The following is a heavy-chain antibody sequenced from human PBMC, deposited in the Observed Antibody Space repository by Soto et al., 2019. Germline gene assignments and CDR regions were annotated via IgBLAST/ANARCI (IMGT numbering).Heavy chain of an antibody. D-gene: IGHD4-17*01. CDR1: GFTFSSYG. J-gene: IGHJ6*02. CDR3: AKLPGAYYYYGMDV. Sequence: PGGSLRLSCAASGFTFSSYGMHWVRQAPGKGLEWVAVISYDGSNKYYADSVKGRFTISRDNSKNTLYLQMNSLRAEDTAVYYCAKLPGAYYYYGMDVWGQGTTVTLSS. V-gene: IGHV3-30*18. CDR2: ISYDGSNK.